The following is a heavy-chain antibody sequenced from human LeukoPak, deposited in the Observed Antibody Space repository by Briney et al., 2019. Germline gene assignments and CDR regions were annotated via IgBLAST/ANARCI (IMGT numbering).Heavy chain of an antibody. Sequence: PGGSLTLSCEASGFSFSTYAMNWVRPAPGKGLEWVSSIIGSGGSTYFADSVKGRFTISRDNSKNTLCLQMNSLRAGDTAIYYCAKASLGSCSGARCYPFDYWGQGTLVTVSS. CDR3: AKASLGSCSGARCYPFDY. D-gene: IGHD2-15*01. V-gene: IGHV3-23*01. CDR1: GFSFSTYA. J-gene: IGHJ4*02. CDR2: IIGSGGST.